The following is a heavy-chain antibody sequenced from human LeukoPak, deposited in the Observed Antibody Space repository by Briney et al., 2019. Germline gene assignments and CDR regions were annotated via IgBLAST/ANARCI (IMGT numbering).Heavy chain of an antibody. D-gene: IGHD6-19*01. V-gene: IGHV3-7*03. CDR1: GFTFSSYW. CDR2: IKRDGSDK. CDR3: ARLEIAVGPPDY. J-gene: IGHJ4*02. Sequence: GGSLRLSCAASGFTFSSYWMSWVRQAPGKGLEWVANIKRDGSDKYYVGSVEGRFTISRDNAKNSLYLQMSSLRAEDTAVYYCARLEIAVGPPDYWGQGTLVTVSS.